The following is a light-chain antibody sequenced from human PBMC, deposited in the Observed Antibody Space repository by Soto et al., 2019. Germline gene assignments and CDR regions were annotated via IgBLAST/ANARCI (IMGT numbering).Light chain of an antibody. CDR3: QQYGSSAWT. Sequence: EILLTQSPGTLSLSPGERATLSCRASQSVSSSYLAWYQQKPGQAPRLLIYGASSRATGIPDRLSGSGSGTDFTLTISRLEPEDFAVYYCQQYGSSAWTFGQGTKVDIX. J-gene: IGKJ1*01. CDR2: GAS. V-gene: IGKV3-20*01. CDR1: QSVSSSY.